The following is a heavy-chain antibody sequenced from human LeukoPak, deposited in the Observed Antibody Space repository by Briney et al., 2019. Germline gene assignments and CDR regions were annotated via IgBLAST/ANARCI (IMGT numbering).Heavy chain of an antibody. V-gene: IGHV3-7*01. CDR2: INSDGSEG. CDR1: GFTFSGFW. CDR3: ARVPQDYYDSSGSS. J-gene: IGHJ5*02. Sequence: PGGSLRLSCAVSGFTFSGFWMSWSRQAPGKGLEWVASINSDGSEGYYADVVKGRFTISRDNAKNSLYLQMNSLRAEDTAVYYCARVPQDYYDSSGSSWGQGTLVTVSS. D-gene: IGHD3-22*01.